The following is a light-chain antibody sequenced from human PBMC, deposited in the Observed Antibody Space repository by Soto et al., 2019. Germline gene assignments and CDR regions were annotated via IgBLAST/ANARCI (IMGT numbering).Light chain of an antibody. J-gene: IGKJ1*01. V-gene: IGKV1-5*03. Sequence: DIQMTQSPSTLSASVGDRVTITCRASQSISSWLAWYQQKPGKAPKLLIYKASSLESGVPSRFSGSGSGTEFTLTISSLXXXDFATYYCQQYNSYWTFGQGTKVEIK. CDR3: QQYNSYWT. CDR1: QSISSW. CDR2: KAS.